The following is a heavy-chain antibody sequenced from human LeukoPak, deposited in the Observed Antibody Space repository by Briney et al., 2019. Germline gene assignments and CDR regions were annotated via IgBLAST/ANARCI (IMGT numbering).Heavy chain of an antibody. J-gene: IGHJ4*02. CDR3: ASSLYYDSSGYPGY. CDR2: ISSSSSYI. CDR1: GFTFSSFG. D-gene: IGHD3-22*01. V-gene: IGHV3-21*01. Sequence: GGSLRLSCAASGFTFSSFGMNWVRQAPGKGLEWVSSISSSSSYIYYADSVKGRFTISRDNAKNSLYLQMNSLRAEDTAVYYCASSLYYDSSGYPGYWGQGTLVTVSS.